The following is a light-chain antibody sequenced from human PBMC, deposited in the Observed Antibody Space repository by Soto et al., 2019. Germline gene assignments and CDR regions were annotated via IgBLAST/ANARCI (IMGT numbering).Light chain of an antibody. CDR1: QSISSW. CDR3: QQYNSYWT. CDR2: KAS. Sequence: DIQTTQTPSALFASVGDRVTITCRASQSISSWLAWYQQKPGKAPKLLIYKASSLESGVPSRFSGSGSGTEFTLTSSSLQPDDFATYCCQQYNSYWTFGQGTKVDIK. V-gene: IGKV1-5*03. J-gene: IGKJ1*01.